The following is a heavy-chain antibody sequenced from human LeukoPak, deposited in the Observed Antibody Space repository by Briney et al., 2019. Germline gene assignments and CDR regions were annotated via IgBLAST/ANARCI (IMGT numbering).Heavy chain of an antibody. Sequence: GGSLRLSCAASGFTFSNYWMSWVRQAPGKGLEWVANIKQDGGETYFVDSVKGRFTVSRDNAKNSLYLQMNSLRAEDTAIYYCARDLTSYDSSGPSYFGYWGQGTLVTVSS. CDR1: GFTFSNYW. V-gene: IGHV3-7*01. J-gene: IGHJ4*02. CDR2: IKQDGGET. D-gene: IGHD3-22*01. CDR3: ARDLTSYDSSGPSYFGY.